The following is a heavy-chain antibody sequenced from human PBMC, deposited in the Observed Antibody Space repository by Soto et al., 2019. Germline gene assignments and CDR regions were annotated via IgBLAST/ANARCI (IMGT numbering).Heavy chain of an antibody. Sequence: SETLSLTCTVSGGSISSYYWSWIRQPPGKGLEWIGYIYYSGSTNYNPSLKSRVTISVDTSKNQFSLKLSSVTAADTAVYYCARETPSIVARAYYYYMAVWGKGTTVTVSS. D-gene: IGHD5-12*01. CDR1: GGSISSYY. J-gene: IGHJ6*03. CDR2: IYYSGST. V-gene: IGHV4-59*01. CDR3: ARETPSIVARAYYYYMAV.